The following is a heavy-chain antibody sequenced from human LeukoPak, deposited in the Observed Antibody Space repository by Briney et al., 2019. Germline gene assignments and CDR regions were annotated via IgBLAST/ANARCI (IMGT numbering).Heavy chain of an antibody. CDR1: GYTFTSYG. CDR3: ARDWYYDILTGYYKRKSWFDP. Sequence: ASVKVPCKASGYTFTSYGISWVRQAPGQGLEWMGWISAYNGNTSYAQKFQGRVTMTRDTSTSTVYMELSSLRSEDTAVYYCARDWYYDILTGYYKRKSWFDPWGQGTLVTVSS. CDR2: ISAYNGNT. V-gene: IGHV1-18*01. D-gene: IGHD3-9*01. J-gene: IGHJ5*02.